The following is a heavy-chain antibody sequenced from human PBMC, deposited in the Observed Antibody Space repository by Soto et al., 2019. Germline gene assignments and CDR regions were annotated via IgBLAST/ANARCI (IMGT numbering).Heavy chain of an antibody. CDR1: GYSFTSYW. J-gene: IGHJ3*02. CDR3: ARHEGGPYLGYCSGGSCYPGAFDI. CDR2: IYPGDSDT. Sequence: GESLKISCKGSGYSFTSYWIGWVRQMPGKGLEWMGIIYPGDSDTRYSPSFQGQVTISADKSISTAYLQWSSLKASDTAMYYCARHEGGPYLGYCSGGSCYPGAFDIWGQGTMVTVSS. D-gene: IGHD2-15*01. V-gene: IGHV5-51*01.